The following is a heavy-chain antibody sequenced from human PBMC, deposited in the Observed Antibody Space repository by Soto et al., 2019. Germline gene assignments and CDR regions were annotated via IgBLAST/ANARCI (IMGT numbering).Heavy chain of an antibody. CDR1: GYAFTTYG. V-gene: IGHV1-18*01. J-gene: IGHJ4*02. CDR2: ISAHNGNT. D-gene: IGHD1-1*01. Sequence: QVHLVQSGAEVKKPGASVKVSCQGSGYAFTTYGITWVRQAPGQGLEWMGWISAHNGNTNYAQKLQGRVTVPRDTSTSTAYRELRSLRYDDTAVYYCARGRYGDYCGQGAVVTVSS. CDR3: ARGRYGDY.